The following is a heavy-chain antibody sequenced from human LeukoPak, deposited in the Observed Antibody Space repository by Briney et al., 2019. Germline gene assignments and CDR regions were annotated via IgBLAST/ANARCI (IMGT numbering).Heavy chain of an antibody. V-gene: IGHV1-69*13. Sequence: ASVKVSCKASGGTFSSYAISWVRQAPGQGLEWMGGIIPIFGTANYAQKFQGRVTITADESTSTAYMELSSLRSEDTAVYYCARGQQTFRAPTFDYWGQGTLVTVSS. CDR3: ARGQQTFRAPTFDY. CDR1: GGTFSSYA. D-gene: IGHD6-13*01. J-gene: IGHJ4*02. CDR2: IIPIFGTA.